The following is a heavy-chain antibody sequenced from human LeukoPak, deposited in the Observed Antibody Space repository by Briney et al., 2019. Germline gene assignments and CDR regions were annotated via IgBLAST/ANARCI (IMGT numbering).Heavy chain of an antibody. CDR2: ISGSGGST. J-gene: IGHJ4*02. D-gene: IGHD3-10*01. V-gene: IGHV3-23*01. CDR3: VKDSYYYGSGNYYGDPKLD. CDR1: GFSFSSFG. Sequence: PGGSLRLSCAASGFSFSSFGMSWVRHTPGKGLERVSSISGSGGSTYYEDSVKGRFIISRDNSKNTLYLQMNSMRAEDTAIYYCVKDSYYYGSGNYYGDPKLDWGQGTLVTVSS.